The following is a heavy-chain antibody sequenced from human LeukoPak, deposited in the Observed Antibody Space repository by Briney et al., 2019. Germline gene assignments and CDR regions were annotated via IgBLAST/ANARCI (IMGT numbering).Heavy chain of an antibody. J-gene: IGHJ6*03. CDR1: GGSINSGSYY. Sequence: PSETLSLTCTVSGGSINSGSYYWGWIRQPPGKGLEWIGSIYYSGSTYYNPSLKSRVTISVDTSKNQFSLKLSSVTAADTAVYYCARQGCSSTSCYVTGDYYYYYMDVWGKGTTVTISS. CDR3: ARQGCSSTSCYVTGDYYYYYMDV. CDR2: IYYSGST. V-gene: IGHV4-39*01. D-gene: IGHD2-2*01.